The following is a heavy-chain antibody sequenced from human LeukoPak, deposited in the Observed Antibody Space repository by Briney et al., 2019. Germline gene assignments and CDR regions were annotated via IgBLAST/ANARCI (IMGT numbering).Heavy chain of an antibody. D-gene: IGHD1-26*01. CDR2: INPNSGGT. J-gene: IGHJ3*02. CDR1: GYTFSDYS. V-gene: IGHV1-2*02. CDR3: ARESAAATTDDAFDI. Sequence: ASVKVSCKTSGYTFSDYSIHWVRQAPGQGLEWMGWINPNSGGTNYAQKFQGRVTMTRDTSISTAYMELSRLRSDDTAVYYCARESAAATTDDAFDIWGQGTMVTVSS.